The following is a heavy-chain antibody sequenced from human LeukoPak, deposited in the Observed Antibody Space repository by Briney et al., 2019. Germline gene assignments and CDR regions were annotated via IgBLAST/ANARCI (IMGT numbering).Heavy chain of an antibody. Sequence: PGGSLRLSCAASGFTFRSYSMNWVRQAPGKGLEWVSSISSSSSYIYYADSVKGRFTISRDNAKNSLYLQMNSLRAEDTAVYYCARDRAVGDCFDYWGQGTLVTVSS. CDR3: ARDRAVGDCFDY. CDR2: ISSSSSYI. CDR1: GFTFRSYS. D-gene: IGHD4-17*01. J-gene: IGHJ4*02. V-gene: IGHV3-21*01.